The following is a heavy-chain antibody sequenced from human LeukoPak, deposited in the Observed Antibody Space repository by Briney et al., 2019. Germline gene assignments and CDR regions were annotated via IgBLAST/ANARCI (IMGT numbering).Heavy chain of an antibody. J-gene: IGHJ4*02. D-gene: IGHD2-2*01. Sequence: SETLSLTCTVSGGSISSYYWSWIRQPAGKGLEWIGEINHSGSTNYNPSLKSRVTISVDTSKNQFSLKLSSVTAADTAVYYCARAGGYCSSTSCPPYFDYWGQGTLVTVSS. CDR2: INHSGST. V-gene: IGHV4-34*01. CDR1: GGSISSYY. CDR3: ARAGGYCSSTSCPPYFDY.